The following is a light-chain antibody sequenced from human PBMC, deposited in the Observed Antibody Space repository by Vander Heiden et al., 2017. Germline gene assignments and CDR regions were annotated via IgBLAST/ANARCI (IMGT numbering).Light chain of an antibody. CDR2: RNN. J-gene: IGLJ1*01. V-gene: IGLV1-47*01. CDR3: AAWDDSLSGRV. CDR1: NSNIGNDD. Sequence: GQRVTISCSGSNSNIGNDDVDWYQQLPGTAPKLLVYRNNQRPSGVPDRFSGSKSGTSASLAISGLRSEDEADYYCAAWDDSLSGRVFGTGTKVTGL.